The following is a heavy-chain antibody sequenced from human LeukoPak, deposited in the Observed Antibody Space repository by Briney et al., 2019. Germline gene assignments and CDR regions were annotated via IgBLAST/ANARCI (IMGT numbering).Heavy chain of an antibody. CDR3: AKSRYYYDSSGYPTDW. D-gene: IGHD3-22*01. CDR2: ISYDGSNK. CDR1: GFTFSSYA. Sequence: GGSLRLSCAASGFTFSSYAMHWVRQAPGKGLEWVAVISYDGSNKYYADSVKGRFTISRDNSKNTLYLQMNSLRAEDTAVYYCAKSRYYYDSSGYPTDWWGQGTLVTVSS. V-gene: IGHV3-30-3*02. J-gene: IGHJ4*02.